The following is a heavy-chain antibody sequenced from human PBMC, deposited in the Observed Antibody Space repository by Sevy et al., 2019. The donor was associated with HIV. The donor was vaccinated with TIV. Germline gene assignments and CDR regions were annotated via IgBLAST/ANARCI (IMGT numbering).Heavy chain of an antibody. Sequence: GGSLRLSCAFSEITFTNSWMSWVRQAPGKGLEWVGRIKMKADGGTTDYAAPVKGRFTISRDDSENTVYLQMNSLKSEDTVVYYCTTSPDYWGQGTLVTVSS. CDR2: IKMKADGGTT. CDR3: TTSPDY. CDR1: EITFTNSW. V-gene: IGHV3-15*01. J-gene: IGHJ4*02.